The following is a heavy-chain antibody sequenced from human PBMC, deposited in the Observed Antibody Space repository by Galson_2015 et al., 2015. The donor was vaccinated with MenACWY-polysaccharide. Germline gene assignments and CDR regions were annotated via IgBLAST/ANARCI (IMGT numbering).Heavy chain of an antibody. D-gene: IGHD3-22*01. CDR3: ARAWSSGYYIDY. V-gene: IGHV4-34*01. Sequence: ETLYLCWAVDGGSFTNDFWCWRRPSPQRGLWWIAEINHAGRTTYNPNLRSRVTVSVDPSPNQFSINLSSVTAADTAVYYCARAWSSGYYIDYWGQGTLVTISS. CDR1: GGSFTNDF. J-gene: IGHJ4*02. CDR2: INHAGRT.